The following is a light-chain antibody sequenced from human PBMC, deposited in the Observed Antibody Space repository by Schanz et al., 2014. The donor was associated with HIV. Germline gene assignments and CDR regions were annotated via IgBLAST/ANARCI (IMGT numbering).Light chain of an antibody. CDR1: QSVSSN. Sequence: EIVMTQSPATLSVSPGERATLSCRASQSVSSNLAWYQQKPGQAPRLLIYGVSIRATGIPDRFTGSGSGTDFTLTITRLEPEDFAVYYCQQYGSSPLYTFGQGTKLEIK. CDR2: GVS. J-gene: IGKJ2*01. V-gene: IGKV3-20*01. CDR3: QQYGSSPLYT.